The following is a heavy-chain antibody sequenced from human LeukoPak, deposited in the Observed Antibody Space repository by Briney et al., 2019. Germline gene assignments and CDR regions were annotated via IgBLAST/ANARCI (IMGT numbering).Heavy chain of an antibody. D-gene: IGHD6-13*01. CDR2: INAGNGNT. V-gene: IGHV1-3*01. CDR1: GYTFTSYA. CDR3: ARDSSSSSWYPYDWFDP. Sequence: GASVKVSCKASGYTFTSYAMHWVRQAPGQRLEWMGWINAGNGNTKYSQKFQGRVTMTRDTSTSTVYMELSSLRSEDTAVYYCARDSSSSSWYPYDWFDPWGQGTLVTVSS. J-gene: IGHJ5*02.